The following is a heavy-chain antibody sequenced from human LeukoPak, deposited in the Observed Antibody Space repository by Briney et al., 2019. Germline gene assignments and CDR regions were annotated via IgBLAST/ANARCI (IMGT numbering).Heavy chain of an antibody. V-gene: IGHV3-23*01. CDR3: TTDLWGYDILTGYYSYFDY. J-gene: IGHJ4*02. CDR1: GFTFSSYA. D-gene: IGHD3-9*01. Sequence: GGSLRLSCAASGFTFSSYAMSWVRQAPGKGLEWVSAISGSGGSTYYADSVKGRFTISRDDSKNTLYLQMNSLKTEDTAVYYCTTDLWGYDILTGYYSYFDYWGQGTLVTVSS. CDR2: ISGSGGST.